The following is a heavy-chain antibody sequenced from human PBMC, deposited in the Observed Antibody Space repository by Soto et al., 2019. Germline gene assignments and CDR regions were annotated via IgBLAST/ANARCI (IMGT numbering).Heavy chain of an antibody. D-gene: IGHD5-12*01. CDR1: GYSISSGYY. Sequence: SETLSLTCAVSGYSISSGYYWGWIRQPPGKGLEWIGSIYHSGSTYYNPSLKSRVTISVDTSKNQFSLKLSSVTAADTAVYYCARVVSGGYNSNPYYFDSWGQGTLVTVSS. J-gene: IGHJ4*02. CDR2: IYHSGST. CDR3: ARVVSGGYNSNPYYFDS. V-gene: IGHV4-38-2*01.